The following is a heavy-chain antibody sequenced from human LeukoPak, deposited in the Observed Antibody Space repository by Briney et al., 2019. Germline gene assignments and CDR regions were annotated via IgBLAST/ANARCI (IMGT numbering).Heavy chain of an antibody. CDR1: GGSFSGYY. CDR2: INHSGST. V-gene: IGHV4-34*01. D-gene: IGHD2-2*01. Sequence: PSETLSLTCAVYGGSFSGYYWSWIRQPPGKGLEWIGEINHSGSTNYNPSLKSRVTISLDTSKNQFSLKLSSVTAADTAMYYCARRDQRNWFDPWGQGTLVTVSS. J-gene: IGHJ5*02. CDR3: ARRDQRNWFDP.